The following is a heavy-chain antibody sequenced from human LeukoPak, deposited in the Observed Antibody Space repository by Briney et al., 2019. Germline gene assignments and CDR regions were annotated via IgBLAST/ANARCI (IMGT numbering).Heavy chain of an antibody. CDR1: GFNFNNYW. Sequence: GGSLRLSCVASGFNFNNYWMHWIRQAPGKGLVWVARIDGDGRTTNYADSVRGRFSISRDNAKRTHHLQMDNLRVEDSAVYYCVRRMETSGAFDFWGQGTLVTVSS. J-gene: IGHJ4*02. CDR2: IDGDGRTT. CDR3: VRRMETSGAFDF. V-gene: IGHV3-74*01. D-gene: IGHD6-19*01.